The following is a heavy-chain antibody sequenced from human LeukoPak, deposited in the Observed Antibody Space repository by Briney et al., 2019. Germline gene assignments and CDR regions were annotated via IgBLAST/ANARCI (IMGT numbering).Heavy chain of an antibody. CDR3: ARDGSFYSNYYYYYYMDV. J-gene: IGHJ6*03. V-gene: IGHV3-30-3*01. CDR2: ISYDGSNK. D-gene: IGHD1-26*01. CDR1: GFTFSNNA. Sequence: PGGSLRLSCAASGFTFSNNAMHWVRQAPGKGLEWVAIISYDGSNKYYADSVKGRFTISRDNSKNTLYLQMNSLRAEDTAVYYCARDGSFYSNYYYYYYMDVWGNGTTVTVSS.